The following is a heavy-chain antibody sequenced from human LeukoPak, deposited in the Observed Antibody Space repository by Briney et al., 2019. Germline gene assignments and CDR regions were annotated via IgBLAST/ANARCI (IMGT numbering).Heavy chain of an antibody. CDR2: ISHDGGNK. Sequence: PGGSLRLSCVASGFAFSQFPVHWVRQAPGKRLEWVAFISHDGGNKKYGDSVKGRFTISRDNSKNTAYLQMNSLRPEDTALYYCARDKSYFGSGNYHYFDSWGQGALVIVSS. CDR1: GFAFSQFP. D-gene: IGHD3-10*01. J-gene: IGHJ4*02. CDR3: ARDKSYFGSGNYHYFDS. V-gene: IGHV3-30*03.